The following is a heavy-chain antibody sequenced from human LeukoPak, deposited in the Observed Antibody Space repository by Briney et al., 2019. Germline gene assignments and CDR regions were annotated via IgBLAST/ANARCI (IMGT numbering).Heavy chain of an antibody. CDR2: IYYSGST. Sequence: PSETLSLTCTVSGGSISSYYWSWIRQPPGKGLEWIGYIYYSGSTNYNPSLKSRVTISVDTSKNQFSLKLSSVTAADTAVYYCARAERGYCSGGSCSNLIDYWGQGTLVTVSS. V-gene: IGHV4-59*12. J-gene: IGHJ4*02. CDR1: GGSISSYY. CDR3: ARAERGYCSGGSCSNLIDY. D-gene: IGHD2-15*01.